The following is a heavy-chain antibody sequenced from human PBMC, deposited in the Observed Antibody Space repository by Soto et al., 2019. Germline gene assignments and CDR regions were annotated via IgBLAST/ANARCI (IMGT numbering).Heavy chain of an antibody. CDR1: GYPVTAYY. Sequence: QLHLVHSGAVVKKPGASVTVSCSASGYPVTAYYMHWVRQAPGRGLEWMGGINPATGAAKYTQTFLGRVTSTRDTPTCTLFMELSGMTSEDTAGFFFARGGGVGVAGSAAFDMWGQGTVVTVSS. CDR3: ARGGGVGVAGSAAFDM. CDR2: INPATGAA. D-gene: IGHD3-3*01. J-gene: IGHJ3*02. V-gene: IGHV1-2*01.